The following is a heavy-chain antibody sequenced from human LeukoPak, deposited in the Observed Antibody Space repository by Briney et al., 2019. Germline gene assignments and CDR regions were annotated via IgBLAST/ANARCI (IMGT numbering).Heavy chain of an antibody. CDR2: IYYSGST. CDR1: GFTVSSNY. D-gene: IGHD3-10*01. J-gene: IGHJ5*02. V-gene: IGHV4-59*08. Sequence: KAGGSLRLSCAASGFTVSSNYMSWIRQPPGKGLEWIGYIYYSGSTNYNPSLKSRVTISVDTSKNQFSLKLSSVTAADTAVYYCARHGQAMVRGVNNWFDPWGQGTLVTVSS. CDR3: ARHGQAMVRGVNNWFDP.